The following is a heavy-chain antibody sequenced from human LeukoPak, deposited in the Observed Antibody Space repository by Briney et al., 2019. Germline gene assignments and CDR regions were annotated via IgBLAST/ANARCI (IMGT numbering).Heavy chain of an antibody. J-gene: IGHJ3*02. D-gene: IGHD3-3*02. Sequence: GGSLRLSCVVSGFTFNEYTMHWVRQAPGKGLEWVSLISWDGSNTYYADSVKGRFTISRDNAKNSLYLQMNSLRAEDTAVYYCARFSNFAFDIWGQGTMVTVSS. CDR3: ARFSNFAFDI. CDR2: ISWDGSNT. V-gene: IGHV3-43*01. CDR1: GFTFNEYT.